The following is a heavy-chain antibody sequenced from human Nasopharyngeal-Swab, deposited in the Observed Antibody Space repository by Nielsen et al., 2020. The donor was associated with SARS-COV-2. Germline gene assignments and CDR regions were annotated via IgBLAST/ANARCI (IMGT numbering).Heavy chain of an antibody. Sequence: SETLSLTCGVSGGSFGGYFWTWIRQPPGKGLEWIGEINHRGTTNYHPSLKSRVTISADTSKNQFSLNLSSVTAADTAVYYCARGLVDVNMMLVVIGFSYWLDSWGQGTLVTVSS. CDR2: INHRGTT. CDR1: GGSFGGYF. V-gene: IGHV4-34*01. CDR3: ARGLVDVNMMLVVIGFSYWLDS. J-gene: IGHJ5*01. D-gene: IGHD3-22*01.